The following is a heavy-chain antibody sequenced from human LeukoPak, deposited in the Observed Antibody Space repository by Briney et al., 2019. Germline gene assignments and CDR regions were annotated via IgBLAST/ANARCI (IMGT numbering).Heavy chain of an antibody. V-gene: IGHV1-2*02. J-gene: IGHJ5*02. CDR2: INPNSGRT. D-gene: IGHD1-26*01. CDR3: ARDSHSGSYYVSFDP. Sequence: ASVKVSCEASGYTFTGYYMHWVRQAPGQGLEWMGWINPNSGRTNYAQKFQGRVTMTGDTSISTAYMELTRLTSDDTAVYYCARDSHSGSYYVSFDPWGQGTLVTVSS. CDR1: GYTFTGYY.